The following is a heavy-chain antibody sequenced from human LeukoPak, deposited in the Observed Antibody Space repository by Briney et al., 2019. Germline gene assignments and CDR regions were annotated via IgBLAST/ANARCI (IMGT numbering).Heavy chain of an antibody. CDR1: SYAISSGHY. CDR2: IYHDGTT. D-gene: IGHD3/OR15-3a*01. J-gene: IGHJ4*02. Sequence: PSETLSLTCAVFSYAISSGHYWGWIRPSPGKGLEWIGTIYHDGTTYYNPSLKSRVTISVDTSKNQFSLNLNSVTAADTAVYYCAKRASDWFFDYWGQGTLVTVSS. CDR3: AKRASDWFFDY. V-gene: IGHV4-38-2*01.